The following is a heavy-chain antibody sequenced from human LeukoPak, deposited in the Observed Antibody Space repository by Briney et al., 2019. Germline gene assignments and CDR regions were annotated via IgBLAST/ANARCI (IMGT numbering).Heavy chain of an antibody. J-gene: IGHJ4*02. V-gene: IGHV5-51*01. CDR3: ARGDAGYYFDF. D-gene: IGHD1-26*01. CDR1: GYSFASYW. CDR2: IYPGDSDT. Sequence: GESLKISCKGSGYSFASYWIGWVRQMPGKGLEWVGVIYPGDSDTRYSPSFQGQVTIPADKSISTAYLQWSGLKASDTAMYYCARGDAGYYFDFWGQGTLVTVSS.